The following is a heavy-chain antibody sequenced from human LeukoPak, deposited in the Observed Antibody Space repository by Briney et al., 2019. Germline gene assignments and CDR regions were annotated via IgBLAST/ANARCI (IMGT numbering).Heavy chain of an antibody. D-gene: IGHD5-12*01. J-gene: IGHJ6*03. CDR2: IIPNSGGT. Sequence: ASVKVSCKASGYTFTGYYIHWVRQAPGQGLERMGWIIPNSGGTDYAQKFQGRVTMTRDTSISTAYMELSRLRSNDTAVYYCAKSGLGLRPVGYMDVWGKGTTVTVSS. CDR3: AKSGLGLRPVGYMDV. V-gene: IGHV1-2*02. CDR1: GYTFTGYY.